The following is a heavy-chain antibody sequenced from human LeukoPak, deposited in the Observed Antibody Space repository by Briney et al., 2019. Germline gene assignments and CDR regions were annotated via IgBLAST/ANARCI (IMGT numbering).Heavy chain of an antibody. CDR3: ARQGLVIGYGFDY. J-gene: IGHJ4*02. D-gene: IGHD3-22*01. CDR2: ISWNSGSI. V-gene: IGHV3-9*01. Sequence: PGGSLRLSCAASGFTFDDYAMHWVRQAPGKGLEWVSGISWNSGSIGYADSVKGRFTISRDNAKNSLYLQMNSLRADDTALYYCARQGLVIGYGFDYWGQGTLVTVSS. CDR1: GFTFDDYA.